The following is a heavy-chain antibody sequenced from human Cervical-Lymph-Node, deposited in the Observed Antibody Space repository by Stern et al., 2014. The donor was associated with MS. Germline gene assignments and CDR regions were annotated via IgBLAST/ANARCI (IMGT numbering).Heavy chain of an antibody. Sequence: VQLGQSGGGLVQPGRSLRLSCAASGFTFDDYAMHWVPQAPGKGLEGVSGISWNSGSIGYADSVKGRFTISRDNAKNSLYLQMNSLRAEDTALYYCAKETWMYYFDYWGQGTLVTVSS. CDR3: AKETWMYYFDY. V-gene: IGHV3-9*01. CDR2: ISWNSGSI. J-gene: IGHJ4*02. D-gene: IGHD2-2*03. CDR1: GFTFDDYA.